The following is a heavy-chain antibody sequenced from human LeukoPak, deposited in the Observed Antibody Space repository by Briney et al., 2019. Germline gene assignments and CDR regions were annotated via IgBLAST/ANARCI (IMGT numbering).Heavy chain of an antibody. D-gene: IGHD3-16*01. CDR2: IYTSGNT. Sequence: SETLSLTCTVSGGSISSYYWSWIRQPAGKGLEWIGHIYTSGNTNYNPSLKSRVTMPVDTSKNQFSLKLSSVTAADTAVYYCARDPPYNYGMDVWGQGTTVTVSS. CDR1: GGSISSYY. CDR3: ARDPPYNYGMDV. V-gene: IGHV4-4*07. J-gene: IGHJ6*02.